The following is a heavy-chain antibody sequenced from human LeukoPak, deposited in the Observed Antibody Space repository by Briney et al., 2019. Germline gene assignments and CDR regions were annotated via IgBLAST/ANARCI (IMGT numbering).Heavy chain of an antibody. V-gene: IGHV3-23*01. Sequence: PGGSLRLSCAASGFTFSGYAMSWVRQAPGKGLEWVSAISGSGGSTYYADSVKGRFTISRDNSKNTLYLQMNSLRAEDTAVYYCAKVWASVGSSPLDYWGQGTLVTVSS. D-gene: IGHD3-16*01. J-gene: IGHJ4*02. CDR3: AKVWASVGSSPLDY. CDR1: GFTFSGYA. CDR2: ISGSGGST.